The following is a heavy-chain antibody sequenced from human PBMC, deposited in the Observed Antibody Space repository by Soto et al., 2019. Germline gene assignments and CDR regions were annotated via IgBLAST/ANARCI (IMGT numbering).Heavy chain of an antibody. D-gene: IGHD2-2*01. CDR1: GFTFSSYS. CDR2: ISSSSSYI. CDR3: ASRCSTSCYDFDY. J-gene: IGHJ4*02. V-gene: IGHV3-21*01. Sequence: GGSLRLSCAASGFTFSSYSMNWVRQAPGKGLEWVSSISSSSSYIYYADSVKGRFTISRDNAKNSLYLQMNSLRAEDTAVYYCASRCSTSCYDFDYWGQGTLVTVSS.